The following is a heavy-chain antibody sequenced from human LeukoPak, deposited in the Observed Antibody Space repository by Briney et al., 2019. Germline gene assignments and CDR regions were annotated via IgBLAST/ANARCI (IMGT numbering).Heavy chain of an antibody. Sequence: QPGGSLRLSCAASGFTFSSYGMHWVRQAPGKGLDWVAVISYDGSNKDYADSVKGRFTISRDNSKNTLYLQMNSLRGEDTAVYYCAKSPGYQLLYNVDVWGQGTTVTVSS. D-gene: IGHD2-2*02. J-gene: IGHJ6*02. CDR2: ISYDGSNK. CDR1: GFTFSSYG. V-gene: IGHV3-30*19. CDR3: AKSPGYQLLYNVDV.